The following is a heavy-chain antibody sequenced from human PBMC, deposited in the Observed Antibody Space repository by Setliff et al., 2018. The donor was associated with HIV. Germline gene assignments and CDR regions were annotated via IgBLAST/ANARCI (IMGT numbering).Heavy chain of an antibody. D-gene: IGHD3-9*01. CDR1: GGSFSSYY. Sequence: PSETLSLTCGVYGGSFSSYYWSWIRQSPGKGLEWIGEINHSGSTNYNPSLKSRVTISVDTSKNQFSLKLSSVTAADTAVYFCARVRTGSYFQRLDYYCMDVWGKGTTVTVSS. V-gene: IGHV4-34*01. CDR2: INHSGST. J-gene: IGHJ6*03. CDR3: ARVRTGSYFQRLDYYCMDV.